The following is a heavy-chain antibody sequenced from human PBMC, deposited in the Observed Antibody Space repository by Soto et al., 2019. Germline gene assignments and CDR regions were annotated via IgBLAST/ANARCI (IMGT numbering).Heavy chain of an antibody. CDR3: AKDYDSRSWYVSPYFDY. D-gene: IGHD6-13*01. J-gene: IGHJ4*02. Sequence: PGGPLRLSCAASGFTFSSYAMSWVRQAPGKGLEWVSAISGSGGSTYYADSVKGRFTISRDNSKNTLYLQMNSLRAEDTAVYYCAKDYDSRSWYVSPYFDYWGQGTLVTVSS. CDR2: ISGSGGST. CDR1: GFTFSSYA. V-gene: IGHV3-23*01.